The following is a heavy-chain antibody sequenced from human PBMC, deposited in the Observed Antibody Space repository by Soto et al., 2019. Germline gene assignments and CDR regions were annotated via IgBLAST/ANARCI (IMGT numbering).Heavy chain of an antibody. CDR2: ISGSGGST. Sequence: PGGSLRLSCAASGFTFSSYAMSWVRQAPGMGLEWVSAISGSGGSTYYADSVKGRFTISRDNSKNTLYLQMNSLRAEDTAVYYCAKDRFYDSSGYYSFDYWGQGTLVTVSS. V-gene: IGHV3-23*01. J-gene: IGHJ4*02. CDR3: AKDRFYDSSGYYSFDY. D-gene: IGHD3-22*01. CDR1: GFTFSSYA.